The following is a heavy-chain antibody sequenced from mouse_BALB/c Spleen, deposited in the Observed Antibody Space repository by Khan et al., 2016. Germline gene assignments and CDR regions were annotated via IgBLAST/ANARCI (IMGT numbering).Heavy chain of an antibody. D-gene: IGHD1-1*01. CDR2: ISYDGST. CDR1: GYSITNGYY. CDR3: AGWDFGSRRYYFDY. Sequence: EVQLQESGPGLVKPSQSLSLTCSVTGYSITNGYYWNWIRQFPGNKLEWMGYISYDGSTNYNPSLKNRFTITRDTSRNQFFLKLNSVTTEATATYYCAGWDFGSRRYYFDYWGQGTTLTVSS. J-gene: IGHJ2*01. V-gene: IGHV3-6*02.